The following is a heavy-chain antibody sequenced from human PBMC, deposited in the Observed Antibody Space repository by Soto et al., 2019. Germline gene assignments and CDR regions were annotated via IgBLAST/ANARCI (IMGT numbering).Heavy chain of an antibody. V-gene: IGHV3-30*18. D-gene: IGHD6-13*01. CDR1: GFTFSTYG. CDR3: AKETQQLAYDY. CDR2: ISYGGSVE. Sequence: QVQLAESGGGVVQPGRSLRLSCAASGFTFSTYGMHWVRQAPGKGLEWVAVISYGGSVEYYADSVKGRFTISRDNSKNTLYLEMNSLRTEDTAVYYCAKETQQLAYDYWGQGTLVTVSS. J-gene: IGHJ4*02.